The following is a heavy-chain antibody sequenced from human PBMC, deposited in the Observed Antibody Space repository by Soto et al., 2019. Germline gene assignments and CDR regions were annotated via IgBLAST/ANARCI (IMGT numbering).Heavy chain of an antibody. D-gene: IGHD3-16*01. J-gene: IGHJ3*02. CDR1: GVTFSGYA. V-gene: IGHV3-23*01. CDR3: ATRHDYGGNLDAFDI. CDR2: ISGTGGNT. Sequence: EVQLLESGGGLVQPGGSLRLSCTASGVTFSGYAMSWVRQALGKGLEWVSAISGTGGNTYYADSVKGRFTISRDNSESTLFLQMHSLRADDTAVYYCATRHDYGGNLDAFDIWGQETTVAVSS.